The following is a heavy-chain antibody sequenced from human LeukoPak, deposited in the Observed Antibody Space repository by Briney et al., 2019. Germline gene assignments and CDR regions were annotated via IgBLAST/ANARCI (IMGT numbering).Heavy chain of an antibody. V-gene: IGHV3-23*01. Sequence: GRSLRLFCAASGFTFSSYAMSWVRQAPGKGLEWVSALSGSGGSTYYADSVRGRFTISRDNSKNTLYLQMNSLRAEHTAVYYCAKARYCTNGVCYLFDYWGQGTLVTVSS. J-gene: IGHJ4*02. D-gene: IGHD2-8*01. CDR2: LSGSGGST. CDR1: GFTFSSYA. CDR3: AKARYCTNGVCYLFDY.